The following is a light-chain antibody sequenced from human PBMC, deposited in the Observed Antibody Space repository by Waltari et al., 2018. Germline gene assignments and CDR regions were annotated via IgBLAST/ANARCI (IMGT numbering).Light chain of an antibody. Sequence: DIVMTQSPDSLAVSLGERATINCKSSQSVFHTNNKNYLAWYQQKPGQPPKLLIYWAATREAGVPDRLSGSGSGTDFTLAISSLQAEDVAVYYCQQYYSTPNTFGQGTKVEIK. CDR3: QQYYSTPNT. V-gene: IGKV4-1*01. CDR2: WAA. J-gene: IGKJ2*01. CDR1: QSVFHTNNKNY.